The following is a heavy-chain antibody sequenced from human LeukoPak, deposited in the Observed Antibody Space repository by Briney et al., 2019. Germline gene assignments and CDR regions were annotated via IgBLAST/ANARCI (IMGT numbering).Heavy chain of an antibody. V-gene: IGHV3-48*01. CDR1: GFPFIEYS. D-gene: IGHD1-1*01. CDR3: ARDHNYAFDN. Sequence: GGSLRLSCTASGFPFIEYSMNWVRQAPGKGLEWISYIGIDSGNTKYANSVRGRFTISADKAKNSLYLQMNSLRVEDTAVYYCARDHNYAFDNWGQGTLVSVAS. CDR2: IGIDSGNT. J-gene: IGHJ4*02.